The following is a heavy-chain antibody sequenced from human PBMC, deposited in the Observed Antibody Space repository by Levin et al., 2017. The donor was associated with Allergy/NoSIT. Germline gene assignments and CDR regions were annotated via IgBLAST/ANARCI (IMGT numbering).Heavy chain of an antibody. CDR3: ARTYSSGWYGLGRDTH. Sequence: GASVKVSCKASGYTFTSYGISWVRQAPGQGLEWMGWISAYNGNTNYAQKLQGRVTMTTDTSTSTAYMELRSLRSDDTAVYYCARTYSSGWYGLGRDTHWGQGTLVTVSS. V-gene: IGHV1-18*01. J-gene: IGHJ4*02. CDR1: GYTFTSYG. D-gene: IGHD6-19*01. CDR2: ISAYNGNT.